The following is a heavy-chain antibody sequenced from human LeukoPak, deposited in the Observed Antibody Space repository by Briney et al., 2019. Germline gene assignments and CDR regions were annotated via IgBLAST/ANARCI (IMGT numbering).Heavy chain of an antibody. D-gene: IGHD3-10*01. CDR2: INPNSGGT. J-gene: IGHJ4*02. V-gene: IGHV1-2*02. CDR1: GYTFTGNY. Sequence: ASVKVSCKASGYTFTGNYMHWVRQAPGQGLEWMGWINPNSGGTNYAQKFQGRVTMTRDTSISTVYMELSSLRSDDTALYYCARDYYDSGHYLDYWGQGTLVTVSS. CDR3: ARDYYDSGHYLDY.